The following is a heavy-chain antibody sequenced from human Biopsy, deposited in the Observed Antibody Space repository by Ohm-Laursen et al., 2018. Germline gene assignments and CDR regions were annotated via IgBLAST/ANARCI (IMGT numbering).Heavy chain of an antibody. CDR2: ITGGGNYI. Sequence: SLRLSCSASGFTFDDYGMNWVRQVPGKGLEWVSSITGGGNYINYADSVRGRFTISRDNSKNSVYLVMSSLRAEDTAVYFCATAAYAPPYFDLWGRGTVVTVSS. V-gene: IGHV3-21*06. CDR1: GFTFDDYG. J-gene: IGHJ4*02. D-gene: IGHD4-17*01. CDR3: ATAAYAPPYFDL.